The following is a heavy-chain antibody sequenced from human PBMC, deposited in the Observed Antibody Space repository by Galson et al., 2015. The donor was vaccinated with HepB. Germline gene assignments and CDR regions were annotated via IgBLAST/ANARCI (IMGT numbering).Heavy chain of an antibody. CDR1: GFTFSDYY. Sequence: SLRLSCAASGFTFSDYYMTWIRQAPGKGLEWLAYISSNTIYTNYADSVKGRFTISRDNIKNSMYLQMNILRAEDTAVYYCVRVADSDYGDHSHFDSWGLGTLVTVSS. D-gene: IGHD4-17*01. V-gene: IGHV3-11*06. CDR3: VRVADSDYGDHSHFDS. J-gene: IGHJ4*02. CDR2: ISSNTIYT.